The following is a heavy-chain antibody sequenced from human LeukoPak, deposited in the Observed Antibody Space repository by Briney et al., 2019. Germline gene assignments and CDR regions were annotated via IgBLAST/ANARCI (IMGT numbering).Heavy chain of an antibody. V-gene: IGHV1-46*01. CDR1: GYTFTSYY. Sequence: ASVKVSCKASGYTFTSYYMHWVRQAPGQGLEWMGIINPSGGSTSYAQKFQGRVTMTRDMSTSTVYMELSSLRSEDTAVYYCARDRRYCSGGSCYPPNYYYYYYMDVWGKGTTVTVSS. CDR2: INPSGGST. J-gene: IGHJ6*03. CDR3: ARDRRYCSGGSCYPPNYYYYYYMDV. D-gene: IGHD2-15*01.